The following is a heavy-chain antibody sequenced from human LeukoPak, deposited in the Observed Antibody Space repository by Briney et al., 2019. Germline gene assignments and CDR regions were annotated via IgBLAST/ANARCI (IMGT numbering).Heavy chain of an antibody. CDR3: TRNDDYYYYMDV. CDR2: IRSKAYGGTT. V-gene: IGHV3-49*04. D-gene: IGHD1-1*01. J-gene: IGHJ6*03. CDR1: GFTFGDYA. Sequence: GGSLRLSCTASGFTFGDYAMSWVRQAPGKGLEWVGFIRSKAYGGTTEYAASVKGRFTISRDDSKSIAYLQMNSLKTEDTAVYYCTRNDDYYYYMDVWGKGTTVTISS.